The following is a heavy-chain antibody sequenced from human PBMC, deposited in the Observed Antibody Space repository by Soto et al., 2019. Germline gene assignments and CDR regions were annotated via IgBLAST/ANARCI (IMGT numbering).Heavy chain of an antibody. J-gene: IGHJ5*02. CDR1: GGSISSSSYY. CDR2: IYYSGST. V-gene: IGHV4-39*01. CDR3: ARHLIITTPKIVNWFDP. Sequence: PSETLSLTCTVSGGSISSSSYYWGWIRQPPGKGLEWIGSIYYSGSTYYNPSLKSRVTISVDTSKNQFSLKLSSVTAADTAVYYCARHLIITTPKIVNWFDPWGQGTLVTVSS. D-gene: IGHD1-20*01.